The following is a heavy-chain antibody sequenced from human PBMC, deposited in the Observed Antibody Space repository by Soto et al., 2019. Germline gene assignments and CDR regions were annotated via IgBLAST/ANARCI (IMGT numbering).Heavy chain of an antibody. D-gene: IGHD3-3*01. CDR2: ISSSSSYI. Sequence: PGGSLSLSCAASGFPFRSYSMNWVRQAPGTGLEWVSSISSSSSYIYYADSVKGRFTISRDNAKNSLYLQMNSLRAEDTAVYYCARFPNETYYDFWSGYYRPHYYYCMAVWGKGTIVT. J-gene: IGHJ6*03. CDR1: GFPFRSYS. CDR3: ARFPNETYYDFWSGYYRPHYYYCMAV. V-gene: IGHV3-21*04.